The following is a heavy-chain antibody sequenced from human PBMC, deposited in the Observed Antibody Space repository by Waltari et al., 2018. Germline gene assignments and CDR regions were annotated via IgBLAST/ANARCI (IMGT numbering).Heavy chain of an antibody. CDR2: ISSSSSTI. J-gene: IGHJ6*02. V-gene: IGHV3-48*01. CDR3: ARDGGDYYGMDV. CDR1: GFTFSSYS. Sequence: EVQLVESGGGLVQPGGSLRLSCAASGFTFSSYSMNWVRQAPGKGLGWVSSISSSSSTIYYADSVKGRFTISRDNAKNSLYLQMNSLRAEDTAVYYCARDGGDYYGMDVWGQGTTVTVSS. D-gene: IGHD4-17*01.